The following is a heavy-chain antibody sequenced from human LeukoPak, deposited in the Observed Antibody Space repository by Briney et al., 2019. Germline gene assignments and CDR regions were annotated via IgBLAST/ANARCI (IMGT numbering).Heavy chain of an antibody. Sequence: GSLRLSCAASGFTFSTYWMHWVRQAPGMGLVWVSRFNSDGRSTYYADSVKGRFTISRDNAKNTLYLQMNGLRAEDTAVYYCSRGRYYLDAWGQGTLVTVSS. V-gene: IGHV3-74*01. CDR3: SRGRYYLDA. CDR2: FNSDGRST. J-gene: IGHJ4*02. CDR1: GFTFSTYW. D-gene: IGHD4-17*01.